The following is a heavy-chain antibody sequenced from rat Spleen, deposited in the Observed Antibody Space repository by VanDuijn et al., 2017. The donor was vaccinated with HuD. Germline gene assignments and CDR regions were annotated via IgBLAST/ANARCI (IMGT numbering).Heavy chain of an antibody. CDR2: ITSGGSNT. V-gene: IGHV5-17*01. J-gene: IGHJ2*01. D-gene: IGHD1-9*01. Sequence: EVQLVESGGGLVQPGRSLKLSCAASGFTFSSFAMAWVRQAPKKGLEWVATITSGGSNTYYPDSVKGRFTISRDNAKSTLYLQMDSLRSEDTATYYCAKGLYYGYTYGYFDYWGQGVMVTVSS. CDR1: GFTFSSFA. CDR3: AKGLYYGYTYGYFDY.